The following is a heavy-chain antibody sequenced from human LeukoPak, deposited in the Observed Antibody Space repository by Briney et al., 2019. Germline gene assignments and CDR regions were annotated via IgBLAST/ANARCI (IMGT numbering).Heavy chain of an antibody. Sequence: SETLSLTCTVSGGSISSSSYYWGWVRQPPGKGLEWIGSMSYSSATYYNPSLRSRVTISLDTSKNQFSLKLTSVTAADTAMYYCARVRLTGSSYYYYMDVWGNGTTVTVSS. V-gene: IGHV4-39*07. CDR1: GGSISSSSYY. CDR3: ARVRLTGSSYYYYMDV. CDR2: MSYSSAT. D-gene: IGHD1-14*01. J-gene: IGHJ6*03.